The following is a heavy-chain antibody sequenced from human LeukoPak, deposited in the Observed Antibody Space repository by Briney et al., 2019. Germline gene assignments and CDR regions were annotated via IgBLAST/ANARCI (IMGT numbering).Heavy chain of an antibody. D-gene: IGHD6-19*01. CDR3: ARDRLGERYSSGWYMGYYYFDY. J-gene: IGHJ4*02. CDR2: INAGNGNT. CDR1: GYTFTSYA. V-gene: IGHV1-3*01. Sequence: ASVKVSCKASGYTFTSYAMHWVRQAPGQRLEWIGWINAGNGNTKYSQKFQGRVTITRDTSASTAYMELSSLRSEDTAVYYCARDRLGERYSSGWYMGYYYFDYWGQGTLVTVSS.